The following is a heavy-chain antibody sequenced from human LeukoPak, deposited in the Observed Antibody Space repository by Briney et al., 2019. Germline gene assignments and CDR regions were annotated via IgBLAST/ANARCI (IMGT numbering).Heavy chain of an antibody. V-gene: IGHV3-7*01. CDR1: GFTLSSYW. J-gene: IGHJ4*02. Sequence: GGSLRLSCAASGFTLSSYWMSWARQAPGKGLEWVANIKQDGSEKYYVDSVKGRFTISRDNAKNSLSLEMNSLRADDTAVYYCARWAFCSGGSCSRFDSWGQGTLVTVSS. CDR2: IKQDGSEK. CDR3: ARWAFCSGGSCSRFDS. D-gene: IGHD2-15*01.